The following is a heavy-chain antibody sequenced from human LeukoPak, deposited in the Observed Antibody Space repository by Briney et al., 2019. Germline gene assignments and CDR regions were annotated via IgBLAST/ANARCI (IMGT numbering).Heavy chain of an antibody. CDR2: ISGSGHRT. J-gene: IGHJ4*02. V-gene: IGHV3-23*01. CDR1: GFTFSSYS. D-gene: IGHD3-16*01. Sequence: PGGSLRLSCAASGFTFSSYSMNWVRQAPGKGLEWVSGISGSGHRTYYADSVKGRFTISRDNSKNTLYLQMNSLRAEDTAVYYCAKDWGEYFDYVWGSFTSFDFWGQGTLVTVSS. CDR3: AKDWGEYFDYVWGSFTSFDF.